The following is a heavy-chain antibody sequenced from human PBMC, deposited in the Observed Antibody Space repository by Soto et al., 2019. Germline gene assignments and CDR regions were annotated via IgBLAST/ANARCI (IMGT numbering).Heavy chain of an antibody. D-gene: IGHD5-12*01. V-gene: IGHV3-7*01. CDR1: GFTFSNYW. CDR2: IKQDGTEK. CDR3: ASVAI. Sequence: EVQLVESGGGLVQPGGSLRLSCAASGFTFSNYWMSWVRQAPGKGLEWVANIKQDGTEKNYVDSVRGRFTISRDNAKNSLDIQMNSLTAEDTDVYYCASVAIWGQGTLVTVSS. J-gene: IGHJ4*02.